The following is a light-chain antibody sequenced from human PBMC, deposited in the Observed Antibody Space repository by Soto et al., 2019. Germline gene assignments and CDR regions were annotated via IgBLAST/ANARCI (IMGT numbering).Light chain of an antibody. J-gene: IGKJ5*01. CDR2: DAS. CDR3: QQYGGSPIT. Sequence: EIVLTQSPATLPLSPGERATLSCRASQSISNFLAWYQQKPGQAPRLLIYDASNRATGIPARFSGSGSGTDFTLTITRLEPEDFAVYYCQQYGGSPITFGLGTRLEIK. CDR1: QSISNF. V-gene: IGKV3-11*01.